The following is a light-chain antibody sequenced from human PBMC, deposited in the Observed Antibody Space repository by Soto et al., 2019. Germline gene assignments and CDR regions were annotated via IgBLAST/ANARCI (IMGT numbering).Light chain of an antibody. CDR1: QSISSY. J-gene: IGKJ1*01. V-gene: IGKV1-39*01. CDR3: QQSYSTPPT. Sequence: LQMTQSPSSLSASVGDRVTITCRASQSISSYLNWYQQKPGKAPKLLIYAASSLQSGVPSRFSGSGSGTDFTLTISSLQPGDFATYYCQQSYSTPPTFGQGTKVEIK. CDR2: AAS.